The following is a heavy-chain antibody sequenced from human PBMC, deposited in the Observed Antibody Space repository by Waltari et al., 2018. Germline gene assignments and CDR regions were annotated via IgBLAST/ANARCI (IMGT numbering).Heavy chain of an antibody. Sequence: QVQLVQSGAEVKKPGASVKVSCKASGYTFTDYYMQWVRQGPGQGLEWMGWCDAKEGGTRYAEEFQGSVTMSRDTCIRTAYMDLSRLRSDDTAVYYCARELTVTTTAEYFQHWGQGTLVTVSS. J-gene: IGHJ1*01. D-gene: IGHD4-17*01. CDR3: ARELTVTTTAEYFQH. CDR1: GYTFTDYY. V-gene: IGHV1-2*02. CDR2: CDAKEGGT.